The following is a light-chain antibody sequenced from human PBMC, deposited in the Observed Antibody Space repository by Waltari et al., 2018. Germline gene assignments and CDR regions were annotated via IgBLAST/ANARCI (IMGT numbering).Light chain of an antibody. J-gene: IGLJ3*02. Sequence: QSALTQPRSVSGSPGQSVAISCTGTSSDVGAYNYVSWYQHHPGKAPKLMIFDVSKRPSGVPDRFSGSKSGNTASLTISGLQADDEADYHCSSTAGGYAWVFGGGTKVTVL. CDR3: SSTAGGYAWV. CDR2: DVS. V-gene: IGLV2-11*01. CDR1: SSDVGAYNY.